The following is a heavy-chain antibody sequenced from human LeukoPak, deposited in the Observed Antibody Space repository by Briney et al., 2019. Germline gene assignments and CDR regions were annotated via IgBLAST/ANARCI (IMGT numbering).Heavy chain of an antibody. V-gene: IGHV3-30*02. CDR2: IRYDGSNK. CDR3: ARDRYYDFWSGSHYFDY. J-gene: IGHJ4*02. D-gene: IGHD3-3*01. Sequence: GGSLRLSCAASGFTFSSYVMHWVRQAPGKGLEWVAFIRYDGSNKYYADSVKGRFTISRDNSKNTLYLQMNSLRAEDTAMYYCARDRYYDFWSGSHYFDYWGQGTLVTVSS. CDR1: GFTFSSYV.